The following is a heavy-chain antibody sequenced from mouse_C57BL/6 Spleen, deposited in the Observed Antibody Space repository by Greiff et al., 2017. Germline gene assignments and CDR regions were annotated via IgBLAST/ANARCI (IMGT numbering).Heavy chain of an antibody. Sequence: EVKLVESGGGLVQPGGSLKLSCAASGFTFSDYYMYWVRQTPEKRLEWVAYISNGGGSTYYPDTVKGRFTISRDNAKNTLYLQMSRLKSEDTAMYYCARKVGRGYFDYGGQGTTLTVAS. CDR2: ISNGGGST. D-gene: IGHD4-1*01. CDR3: ARKVGRGYFDY. J-gene: IGHJ2*01. CDR1: GFTFSDYY. V-gene: IGHV5-12*01.